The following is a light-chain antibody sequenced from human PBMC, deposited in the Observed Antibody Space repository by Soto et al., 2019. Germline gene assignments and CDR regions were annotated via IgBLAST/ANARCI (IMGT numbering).Light chain of an antibody. CDR3: QQANGDPCT. CDR2: GAA. Sequence: DIQMTQSPSSVSASVGDRDTISCRASHDVRGWLPWYHQKPVKAPTLLIYGAATLQSGVPSRFSGRASGTVCTLTISSLQPEDFATYYCQQANGDPCTFGQGTQGAI. CDR1: HDVRGW. V-gene: IGKV1-12*02. J-gene: IGKJ1*01.